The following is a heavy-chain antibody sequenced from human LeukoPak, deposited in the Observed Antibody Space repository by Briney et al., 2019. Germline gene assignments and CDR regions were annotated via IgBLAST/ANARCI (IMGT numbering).Heavy chain of an antibody. Sequence: GGSLRLSCAASGFTVSSNSMTWVRQAPGKGLEWVSVIYRDGSTFYADFVEGRFTIPRGNSKNTLYLQMNSPRVDDTAVYFCARDHRIGGSWGQGTLVTVSS. CDR2: IYRDGST. V-gene: IGHV3-53*01. CDR1: GFTVSSNS. J-gene: IGHJ4*02. CDR3: ARDHRIGGS. D-gene: IGHD3-16*01.